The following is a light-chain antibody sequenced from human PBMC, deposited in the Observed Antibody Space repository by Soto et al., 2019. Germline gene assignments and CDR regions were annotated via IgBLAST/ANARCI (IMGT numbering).Light chain of an antibody. CDR3: QQSYSLPLT. CDR2: GTS. V-gene: IGKV1-39*01. CDR1: QSISSY. J-gene: IGKJ4*01. Sequence: DIQMTQSPSSLSASVGDRVTITCRASQSISSYLNWYQQKPGKAPKLLIYGTSMLESGVPSTFSGSGSGTDFTLTISNLQPEDFATYYCQQSYSLPLTFGGGTKVEIK.